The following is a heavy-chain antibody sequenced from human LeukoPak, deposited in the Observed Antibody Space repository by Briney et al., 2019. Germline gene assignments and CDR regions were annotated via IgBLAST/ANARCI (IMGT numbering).Heavy chain of an antibody. J-gene: IGHJ6*03. CDR1: GFTFSSYA. V-gene: IGHV3-23*01. CDR2: ISGSGGST. CDR3: AKAYKPVAGRYYYYMDV. Sequence: PGGSLRLSCAASGFTFSSYAMSWVRQAPGKGLEWVSAISGSGGSTYYADSVKSRFTISRDNSKNTLYLQMNSLRAEDTAVYYCAKAYKPVAGRYYYYMDVWGKGTTVTVSS. D-gene: IGHD6-19*01.